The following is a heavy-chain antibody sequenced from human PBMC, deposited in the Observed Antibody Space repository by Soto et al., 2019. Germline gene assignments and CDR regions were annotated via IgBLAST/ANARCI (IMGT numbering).Heavy chain of an antibody. Sequence: EVQLAESGGGLAQPGGSLRLSCAASGFTLSGYAMDWVRQAPGKGLEWVGRIKSKTDGGTTDYAAPVKGRFTISRDDSKNTLYLQMNSLKTEDTAVYYCTTGLDVLQSAGWGQGTLVTVSS. D-gene: IGHD6-6*01. V-gene: IGHV3-15*01. CDR1: GFTLSGYA. CDR3: TTGLDVLQSAG. J-gene: IGHJ4*02. CDR2: IKSKTDGGTT.